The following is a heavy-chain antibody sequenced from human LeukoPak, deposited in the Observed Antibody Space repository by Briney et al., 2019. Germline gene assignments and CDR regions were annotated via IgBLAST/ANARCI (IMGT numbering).Heavy chain of an antibody. CDR3: ARAWGAVQGDYFYYYGMDV. Sequence: SETLSLTCAVYDGSFSAYYWSWVRQSPGKGLEWIGEVIHSGDTNYNPSFQSRVTISVDTSKNQFSLNLTSVTAADTAVYFCARAWGAVQGDYFYYYGMDVWGQGTTVTVSS. CDR2: VIHSGDT. CDR1: DGSFSAYY. D-gene: IGHD3-10*01. V-gene: IGHV4-34*12. J-gene: IGHJ6*02.